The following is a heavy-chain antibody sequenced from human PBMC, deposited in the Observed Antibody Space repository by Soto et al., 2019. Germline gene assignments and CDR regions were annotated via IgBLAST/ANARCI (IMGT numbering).Heavy chain of an antibody. CDR3: ARQGYSSSGDIGSYSYYGRDV. V-gene: IGHV5-51*01. D-gene: IGHD6-13*01. Sequence: PGESLKISCKGSGYSFTSYWIGWVRQMPGKGLEWMGILYPGDSDTRYSPSFQGQVTISADKSISTAYLQWSSLKASDTAMYYCARQGYSSSGDIGSYSYYGRDVWGQGTTVTVSS. CDR2: LYPGDSDT. CDR1: GYSFTSYW. J-gene: IGHJ6*02.